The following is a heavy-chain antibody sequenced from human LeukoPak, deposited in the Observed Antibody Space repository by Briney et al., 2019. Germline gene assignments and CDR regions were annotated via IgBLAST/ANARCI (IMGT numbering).Heavy chain of an antibody. Sequence: SETLSLTCTVSGGPLSTYYWSWIRQPPGKGLEWIGYMHYSGSTNYNPSLKSRVTISVDTSKNQFSLKLSSVTAADTAVYYCARGGVGPTHWFDPWGQGTRVTVSS. CDR1: GGPLSTYY. V-gene: IGHV4-59*01. CDR2: MHYSGST. J-gene: IGHJ5*02. D-gene: IGHD1-26*01. CDR3: ARGGVGPTHWFDP.